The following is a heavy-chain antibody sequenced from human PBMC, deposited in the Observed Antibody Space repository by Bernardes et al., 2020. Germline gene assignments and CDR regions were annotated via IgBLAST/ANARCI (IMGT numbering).Heavy chain of an antibody. D-gene: IGHD2-15*01. Sequence: VGSLILSCAASGFTFSSYWMSWVRQAPGQGLEWVANIKQDGSEKYYVDSVKGRFTISRDNAKNSLYLQMNSLRAEDTAVYYCARVPNCSGGSCYYYYGMGVWGQGTTVTVSS. J-gene: IGHJ6*02. CDR3: ARVPNCSGGSCYYYYGMGV. CDR1: GFTFSSYW. V-gene: IGHV3-7*01. CDR2: IKQDGSEK.